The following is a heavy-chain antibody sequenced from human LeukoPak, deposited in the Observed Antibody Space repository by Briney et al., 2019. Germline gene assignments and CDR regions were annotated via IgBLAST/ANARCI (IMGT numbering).Heavy chain of an antibody. J-gene: IGHJ5*02. CDR2: MTSDGGGT. CDR1: GFTFSSYA. D-gene: IGHD3-10*01. Sequence: GGSLRLSCAASGFTFSSYALSWVRQAPGKGLEWVSTMTSDGGGTYSADSVKGRFTVSRDNSKNTLFLQMTRLRAEDTAVYYCAKLDSPWAARGSFDRWGQGALVTVSS. CDR3: AKLDSPWAARGSFDR. V-gene: IGHV3-23*01.